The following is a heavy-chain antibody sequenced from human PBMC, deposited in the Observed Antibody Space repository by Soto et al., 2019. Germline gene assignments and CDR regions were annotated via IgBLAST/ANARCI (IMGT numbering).Heavy chain of an antibody. V-gene: IGHV2-5*02. CDR3: SHKGDGDRGFKY. CDR2: IYWADDM. Sequence: QITLKESGPTLVKPTQTLTLTCTFSGFSLSTSGVGVGWIRQPPGKALEWLAPIYWADDMRYSPSLKSRHTITPHTSKKPVVLTMTNIDPVDTATYYCSHKGDGDRGFKYWVRGTLITVSS. D-gene: IGHD3-16*01. J-gene: IGHJ4*02. CDR1: GFSLSTSGVG.